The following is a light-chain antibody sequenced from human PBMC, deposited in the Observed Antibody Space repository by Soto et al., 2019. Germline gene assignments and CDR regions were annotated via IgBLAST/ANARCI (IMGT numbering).Light chain of an antibody. CDR2: DAS. CDR1: QDISNY. J-gene: IGKJ3*01. Sequence: DIQMTQSPSSLSASVGDRVTITCQASQDISNYLNWYQQKPGKAPKLLIYDASNLETGVPSRFSGSGSGTDFTFTISILQPEDIATYYCQPYDKGGIFTFGPGTKVDIK. V-gene: IGKV1-33*01. CDR3: QPYDKGGIFT.